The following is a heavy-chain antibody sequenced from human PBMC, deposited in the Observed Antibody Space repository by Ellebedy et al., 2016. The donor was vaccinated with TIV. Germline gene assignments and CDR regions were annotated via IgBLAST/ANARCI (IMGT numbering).Heavy chain of an antibody. V-gene: IGHV3-7*01. D-gene: IGHD4-17*01. Sequence: PGGSLRLSCAATGFSFRSYWMSWVRQAPGKGLEWVANIYQDGSVQYYLDSLKGRFTIFRDNAINSLFLQMNSLRAGDTAVYYCARRGSYGDYAVQVNSWFDRWGRGTLVTVSS. CDR2: IYQDGSVQ. J-gene: IGHJ5*02. CDR1: GFSFRSYW. CDR3: ARRGSYGDYAVQVNSWFDR.